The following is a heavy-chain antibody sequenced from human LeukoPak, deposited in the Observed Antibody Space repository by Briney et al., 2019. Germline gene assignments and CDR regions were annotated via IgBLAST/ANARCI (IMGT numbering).Heavy chain of an antibody. Sequence: SETLSLTCAVYGRSFSGYYWSWIRQPPGKGLEWIGEINHSGSTSYNPSLKSRVTISVDTSKNQFSLKLSSVTAADTAVYYCARRRITMIVVVITTPFDYWGQGTLVTVSS. CDR3: ARRRITMIVVVITTPFDY. J-gene: IGHJ4*02. D-gene: IGHD3-22*01. CDR2: INHSGST. CDR1: GRSFSGYY. V-gene: IGHV4-34*01.